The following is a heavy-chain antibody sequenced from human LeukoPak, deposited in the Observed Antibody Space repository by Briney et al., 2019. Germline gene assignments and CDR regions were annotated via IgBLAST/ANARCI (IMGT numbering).Heavy chain of an antibody. CDR1: GGSFSGYY. V-gene: IGHV4-34*01. CDR3: ARQSMVVAVPLWFDP. J-gene: IGHJ5*02. CDR2: ISHSRIT. D-gene: IGHD2-15*01. Sequence: PSETLSLTCAVYGGSFSGYYWSLIRQPPGKGLEWIGEISHSRITNYNPSLKSRVTISVDTSKNQFSLKLSSVTAADTAVYYCARQSMVVAVPLWFDPWGQGTLVTVSS.